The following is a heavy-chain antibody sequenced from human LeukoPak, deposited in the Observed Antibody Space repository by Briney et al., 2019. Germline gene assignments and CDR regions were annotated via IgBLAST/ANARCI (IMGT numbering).Heavy chain of an antibody. D-gene: IGHD3-10*01. CDR1: GYTFTSYY. V-gene: IGHV1-2*02. CDR3: ARVLWFGELYDY. J-gene: IGHJ4*02. Sequence: GASVKVSCKASGYTFTSYYMHWVRQAPGQGLEWMGWINPNSGGTNYAQKFQGRVTMTRDTSISTAYMELSRLRSDDTAVYYCARVLWFGELYDYWGQGTLVTVSS. CDR2: INPNSGGT.